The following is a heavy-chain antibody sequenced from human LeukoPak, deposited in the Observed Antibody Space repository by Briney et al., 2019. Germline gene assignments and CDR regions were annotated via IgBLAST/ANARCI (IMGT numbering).Heavy chain of an antibody. D-gene: IGHD3-16*01. CDR2: LTGGGGGT. V-gene: IGHV3-23*01. CDR1: GFTFSTYA. Sequence: GGSLRLSCAASGFTFSTYAMSWVRQAPGKGLEWVSGLTGGGGGTSYADSVKGRFTISRDNSKKMLYLQMNSLRADDTAVYYCAKALSGGRFFDCWGQGTLVTVSS. CDR3: AKALSGGRFFDC. J-gene: IGHJ4*02.